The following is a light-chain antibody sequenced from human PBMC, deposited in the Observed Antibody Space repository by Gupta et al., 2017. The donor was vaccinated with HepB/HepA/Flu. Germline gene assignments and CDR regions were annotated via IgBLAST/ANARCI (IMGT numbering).Light chain of an antibody. V-gene: IGKV1-16*02. Sequence: TITCRASQGISKKLAWFQQKPGKAPKSLIYDISSLQSGVPSKFSGSGSGTDFTLSISSLQPEDLATYYSQWDESYPYTFGGGTKVEIK. CDR3: QWDESYPYT. CDR1: QGISKK. CDR2: DIS. J-gene: IGKJ4*01.